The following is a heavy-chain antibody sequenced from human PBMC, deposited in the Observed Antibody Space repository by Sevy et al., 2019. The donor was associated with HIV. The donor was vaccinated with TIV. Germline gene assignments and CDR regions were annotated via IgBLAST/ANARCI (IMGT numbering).Heavy chain of an antibody. Sequence: GGSLRLSCIASGFNFNDYAMHWVRQVPGKGLEWVSGINWFGTIIGYGDSVKGRFTISRDNARKSVYLEMNSLSHEDTALYYCAKDLAQGGTLNFYYYGMDFWGQGTTVTVSS. V-gene: IGHV3-9*01. CDR3: AKDLAQGGTLNFYYYGMDF. D-gene: IGHD3-16*01. CDR1: GFNFNDYA. CDR2: INWFGTII. J-gene: IGHJ6*02.